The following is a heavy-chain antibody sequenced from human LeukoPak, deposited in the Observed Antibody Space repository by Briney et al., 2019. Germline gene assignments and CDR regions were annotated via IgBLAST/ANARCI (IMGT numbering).Heavy chain of an antibody. V-gene: IGHV3-9*01. CDR3: AKSRAAIVGATTSYDY. CDR1: GFTFDDYA. Sequence: GGSLRLSCAASGFTFDDYAMHWVRQAPGKGLEWVSGISWNSGSIGYADSVKGRFTISRDNAKNSLYLQMNSLRAEDTALYYCAKSRAAIVGATTSYDYWGQGTLVTVSS. CDR2: ISWNSGSI. J-gene: IGHJ4*02. D-gene: IGHD1-26*01.